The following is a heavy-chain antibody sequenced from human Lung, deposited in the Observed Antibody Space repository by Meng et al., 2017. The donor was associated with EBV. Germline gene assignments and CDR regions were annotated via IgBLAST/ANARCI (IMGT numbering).Heavy chain of an antibody. CDR2: INSEGTTT. V-gene: IGHV3-74*01. D-gene: IGHD3-9*01. J-gene: IGHJ4*02. CDR1: GCTVSRSW. Sequence: ESGGGLVKPGGSVRHSCAASGCTVSRSWMQWVPQAPGKGLVWVSRINSEGTTTTYADSVKGRFTISRDNARNTLYLQMNSLTAEDTGVYYCVRVDMGWGQGTLVTVSS. CDR3: VRVDMG.